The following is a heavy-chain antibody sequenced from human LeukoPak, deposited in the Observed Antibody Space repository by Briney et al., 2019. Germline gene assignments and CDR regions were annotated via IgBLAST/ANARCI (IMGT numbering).Heavy chain of an antibody. D-gene: IGHD1-26*01. V-gene: IGHV1-46*01. CDR2: INPSGGST. Sequence: ASVKVSCKASGYTFTSYYMHWVRQAPGQGLEWMGIINPSGGSTSYAQKFQGRVTMTRDTSISTAYMELSRLRSDDTAVYYCARDSYSGSYYWFDPWGQGTLVTVSS. J-gene: IGHJ5*02. CDR3: ARDSYSGSYYWFDP. CDR1: GYTFTSYY.